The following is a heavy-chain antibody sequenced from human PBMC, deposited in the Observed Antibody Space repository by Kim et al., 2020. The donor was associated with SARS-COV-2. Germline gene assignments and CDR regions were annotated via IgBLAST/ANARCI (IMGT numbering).Heavy chain of an antibody. CDR3: ARRMRGGAAAKADS. J-gene: IGHJ4*02. CDR1: GFSFNDYG. Sequence: GGSLRLSCLVSGFSFNDYGMNWVRQAPGKGLEWVSSISSSSASTFYADSVKGRFTISTDNTRKSLYLQMNRLRVEDTAVYYCARRMRGGAAAKADSWGQGTLVTVPS. D-gene: IGHD3-10*01. CDR2: ISSSSAST. V-gene: IGHV3-21*01.